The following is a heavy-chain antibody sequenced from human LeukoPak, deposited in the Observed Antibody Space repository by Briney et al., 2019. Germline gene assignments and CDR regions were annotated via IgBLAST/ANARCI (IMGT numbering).Heavy chain of an antibody. J-gene: IGHJ6*03. CDR3: AKGDCSSTSCSTHYYYYMDV. V-gene: IGHV3-30*02. CDR1: GFTFSSYS. D-gene: IGHD2-2*01. Sequence: GGSLRLSCAASGFTFSSYSMHWVRQAPGKGLEWVAFIRYDGSNKYYADSVKGRFTISRDNSKNTLYLQMNSLRAEDTAVYYCAKGDCSSTSCSTHYYYYMDVWGKGTTVTVSS. CDR2: IRYDGSNK.